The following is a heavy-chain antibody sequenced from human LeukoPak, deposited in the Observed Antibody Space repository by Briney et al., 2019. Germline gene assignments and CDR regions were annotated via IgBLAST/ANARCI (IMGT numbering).Heavy chain of an antibody. CDR2: ISYDGSNK. Sequence: GGSLRLSCAASGFTFSSYGMHWVRQAPGKGLEWVAVISYDGSNKYYADSVKGRFTISRDNSKNTLYLQMNSLRAEDTAVYYCANSLEYTMVRGDVFDIWGQGTMVTVSS. J-gene: IGHJ3*02. CDR3: ANSLEYTMVRGDVFDI. CDR1: GFTFSSYG. D-gene: IGHD3-10*01. V-gene: IGHV3-30*18.